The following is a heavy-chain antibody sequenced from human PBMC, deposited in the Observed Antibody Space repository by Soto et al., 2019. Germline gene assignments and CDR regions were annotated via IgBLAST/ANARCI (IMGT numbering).Heavy chain of an antibody. CDR1: GYTFTNYY. CDR3: ARDNSAANGVLDH. D-gene: IGHD1-1*01. CDR2: INPSARSA. V-gene: IGHV1-46*04. J-gene: IGHJ4*02. Sequence: ASVKVSCKASGYTFTNYYLHWVRQAPGQGLEWVGMINPSARSASYAQKLRGRLTMDRDTSTTAVYMELSRLTSEDTAVYYCARDNSAANGVLDHWGLGTLVTVSS.